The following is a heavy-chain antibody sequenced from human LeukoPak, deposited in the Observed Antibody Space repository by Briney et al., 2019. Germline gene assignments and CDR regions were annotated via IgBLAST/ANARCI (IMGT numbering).Heavy chain of an antibody. Sequence: GGSLRLSCAASGFTFSGSGMHWVRQAPGKGLEWVSGISGSGDTTYYADSMEGRFTISRDNSKNTLYLQMNSLRAEDTAVYYCARDDSLAVAGTEGYYFDYWGQGTLVTVSS. CDR2: ISGSGDTT. V-gene: IGHV3-23*01. J-gene: IGHJ4*02. CDR1: GFTFSGSG. D-gene: IGHD6-19*01. CDR3: ARDDSLAVAGTEGYYFDY.